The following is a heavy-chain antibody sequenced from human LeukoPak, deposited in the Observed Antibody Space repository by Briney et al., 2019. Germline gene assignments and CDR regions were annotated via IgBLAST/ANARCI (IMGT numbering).Heavy chain of an antibody. CDR1: GGTFSSYA. CDR3: ARGVRELRYFDWLFN. D-gene: IGHD3-9*01. CDR2: IIPIFGTA. Sequence: SVTVSCKASGGTFSSYAISWVRQAPGQGLEWMGGIIPIFGTANYAQKFQGRVTITADESTSTAYMELSSLRSEDTAVYYCARGVRELRYFDWLFNWGQGTLVTVSS. J-gene: IGHJ4*02. V-gene: IGHV1-69*13.